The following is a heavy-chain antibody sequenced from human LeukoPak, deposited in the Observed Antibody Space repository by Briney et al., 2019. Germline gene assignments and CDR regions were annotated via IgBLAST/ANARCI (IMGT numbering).Heavy chain of an antibody. CDR1: GFTFSSYG. J-gene: IGHJ4*02. Sequence: GSLRLSCAASGFTFSSYGMHWVRQAPGKGLEWVAVIWYDGSNKYYADSVKGRFAISRDNSKNTLYLQMNSLRAEDTAVYYCATLTGTADYWGQGTLVTVSS. D-gene: IGHD1-20*01. V-gene: IGHV3-33*01. CDR2: IWYDGSNK. CDR3: ATLTGTADY.